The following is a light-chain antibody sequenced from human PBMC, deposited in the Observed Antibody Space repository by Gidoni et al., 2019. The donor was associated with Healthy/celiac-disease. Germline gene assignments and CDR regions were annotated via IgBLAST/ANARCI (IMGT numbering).Light chain of an antibody. CDR2: DAS. CDR3: QQRSNWRPGNT. J-gene: IGKJ2*01. V-gene: IGKV3-11*01. CDR1: QSVSSY. Sequence: EIVLTQSPATLSLSPGERATLSCTASQSVSSYLAWYQQKPGQAPRLLIYDASNRATGIPARFSGSGSGTDFTLTISSLGPEDFAVYYWQQRSNWRPGNTFGQGTKVEIK.